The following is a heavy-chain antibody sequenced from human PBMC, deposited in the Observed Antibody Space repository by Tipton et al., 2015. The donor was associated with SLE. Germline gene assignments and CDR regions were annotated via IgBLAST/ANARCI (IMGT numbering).Heavy chain of an antibody. CDR3: ARGLGVASGSYLDY. V-gene: IGHV4-34*01. CDR2: INHSGST. D-gene: IGHD1-26*01. Sequence: TLSLTCAVYGGSFSGYYWSWIRQPPGKGLEWIGEINHSGSTNYNPSLKSRVTISVDTSKNQFSLKPSSVTAADTAVYYCARGLGVASGSYLDYWGQGTLVTVSS. CDR1: GGSFSGYY. J-gene: IGHJ4*02.